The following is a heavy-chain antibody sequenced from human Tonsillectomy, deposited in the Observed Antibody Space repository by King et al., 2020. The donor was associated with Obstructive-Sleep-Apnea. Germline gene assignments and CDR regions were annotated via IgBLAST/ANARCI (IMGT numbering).Heavy chain of an antibody. J-gene: IGHJ4*02. CDR1: GFSFRSYW. CDR2: IKQDGSEI. Sequence: VQLVESGGGLVQPGGSLRLSCAASGFSFRSYWMSWVRQAPGKGLEWVANIKQDGSEIYYVDSVKGRFAISRDNAKNSLYLQMNSLRAEDTAVYYCARYGGIAVAGAPFDDWGQGTLVTVSS. CDR3: ARYGGIAVAGAPFDD. V-gene: IGHV3-7*01. D-gene: IGHD6-13*01.